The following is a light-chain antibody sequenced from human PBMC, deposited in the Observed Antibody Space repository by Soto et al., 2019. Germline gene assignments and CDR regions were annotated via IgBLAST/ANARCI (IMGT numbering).Light chain of an antibody. CDR2: CND. CDR3: ATWDDSLSGWV. V-gene: IGLV1-47*02. CDR1: TSNIGSNY. J-gene: IGLJ3*02. Sequence: QSVLTQPPSTSGTPGQRVTISCSGSTSNIGSNYVFWYQQIPGTAPKLVMNCNDQRPSGVPDRFSGSKSGTSASLAISGLRSEDEADYHCATWDDSLSGWVFGGGTKLTVL.